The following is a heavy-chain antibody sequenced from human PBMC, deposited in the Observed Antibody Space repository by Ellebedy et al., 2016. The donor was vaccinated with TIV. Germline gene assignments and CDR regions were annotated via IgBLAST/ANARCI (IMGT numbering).Heavy chain of an antibody. CDR3: ARRGRGPVGFDF. Sequence: GESLKISXSTSGFTFSSYVLHWVRQAPGRGLEYVSALSSNGDTTYYADSVKGRFTVSRDNSKNTLYLQMNSLRAEDTAVYYCARRGRGPVGFDFWGQGTLVTVSS. CDR2: LSSNGDTT. D-gene: IGHD3-10*01. CDR1: GFTFSSYV. V-gene: IGHV3-64*04. J-gene: IGHJ4*02.